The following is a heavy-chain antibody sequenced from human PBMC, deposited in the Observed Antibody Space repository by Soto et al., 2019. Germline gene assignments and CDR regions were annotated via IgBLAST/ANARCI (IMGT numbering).Heavy chain of an antibody. CDR3: IGTYSGSSMRFDY. V-gene: IGHV3-15*01. CDR1: GFTFSNAW. Sequence: EVQLVESGGGLVKPGGSLRLSCAASGFTFSNAWMTWVRQAPGKGLEWVGRVKSKTDGGTIDYAAPVKDRFTSSRDDSNNTLYLQMNSLKTEDTAVYYCIGTYSGSSMRFDYWGQGTLVTVSS. D-gene: IGHD5-12*01. CDR2: VKSKTDGGTI. J-gene: IGHJ4*02.